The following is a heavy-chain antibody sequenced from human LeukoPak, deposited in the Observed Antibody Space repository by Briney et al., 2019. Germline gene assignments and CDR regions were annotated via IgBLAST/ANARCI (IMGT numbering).Heavy chain of an antibody. J-gene: IGHJ2*01. V-gene: IGHV4-30-2*01. Sequence: SETLSLTCAVSGGSISSGGYSWSWIRQPPGKGLEWIGYIYHSGSTYYNPSLKSRVTISVDRSKNQFSLKLSSVTAADTAVYYCARDRISSGYYPLLTGYFDLWGRGTLVTVSS. D-gene: IGHD3-22*01. CDR1: GGSISSGGYS. CDR3: ARDRISSGYYPLLTGYFDL. CDR2: IYHSGST.